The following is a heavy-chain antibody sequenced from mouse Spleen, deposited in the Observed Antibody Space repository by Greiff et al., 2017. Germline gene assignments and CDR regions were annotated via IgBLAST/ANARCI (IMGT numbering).Heavy chain of an antibody. CDR3: ASQLAY. CDR2: IYPRSGNT. CDR1: GYTFTSYG. J-gene: IGHJ3*01. V-gene: IGHV1-81*01. Sequence: QVQLKQSGAELARPGASVKLSCKASGYTFTSYGISWVKQRTGQGLEWIGEIYPRSGNTYYNEKFKGKATLTADKSSSTAYMELRSLTSEDSAVYFCASQLAYWGQGTLVTVSA.